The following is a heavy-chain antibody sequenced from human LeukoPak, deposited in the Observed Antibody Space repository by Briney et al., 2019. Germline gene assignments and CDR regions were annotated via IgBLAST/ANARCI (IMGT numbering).Heavy chain of an antibody. CDR1: GGSFSGYY. CDR3: ARVVVVVAATHIDY. Sequence: PSETLSLTCAVYGGSFSGYYWSWIRQPPGKGLEWIGEINHSGSTNYNPSLKSRVTISVGTSKNQFSLELSSVTAADTAVYYCARVVVVVAATHIDYWGQGTLVTVSS. V-gene: IGHV4-34*01. CDR2: INHSGST. J-gene: IGHJ4*02. D-gene: IGHD2-15*01.